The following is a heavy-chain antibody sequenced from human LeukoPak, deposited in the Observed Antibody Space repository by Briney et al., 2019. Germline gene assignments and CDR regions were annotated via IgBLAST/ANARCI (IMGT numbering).Heavy chain of an antibody. J-gene: IGHJ4*02. CDR2: KSYSGST. D-gene: IGHD1-26*01. CDR3: ARDRVRGNSTPFFDY. Sequence: SETLSLTCSVSGGSISNVNYYWGWIRQPPGKGLEWIGSKSYSGSTHDNPSLKSRVTISVDTSKNQFSLKLSSVTAADTAVYYCARDRVRGNSTPFFDYWGQGTLVTVSS. V-gene: IGHV4-39*02. CDR1: GGSISNVNYY.